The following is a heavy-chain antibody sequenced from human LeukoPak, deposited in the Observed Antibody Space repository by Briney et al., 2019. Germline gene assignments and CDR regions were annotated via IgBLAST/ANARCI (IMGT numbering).Heavy chain of an antibody. D-gene: IGHD3-10*01. V-gene: IGHV3-7*01. CDR3: TRGPHYGARSDFLDY. CDR2: IRQGGNVK. Sequence: PGGSLRLSCAASGFTFSNHWMSWVRQGPGKGLEWVADIRQGGNVKNYVDSVRGRFTVSRDDARNSLYLQMNSLRADDTAVYYCTRGPHYGARSDFLDYWGQGALVSVSS. J-gene: IGHJ4*02. CDR1: GFTFSNHW.